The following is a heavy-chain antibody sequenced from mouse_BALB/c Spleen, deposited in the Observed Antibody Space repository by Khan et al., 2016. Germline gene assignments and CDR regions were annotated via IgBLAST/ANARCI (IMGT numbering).Heavy chain of an antibody. CDR1: GYSITSDYA. CDR3: EREDYSWFAY. Sequence: EVKLEESGPGLVKPSQSLSLTCTVTGYSITSDYAWNWIRQFPGNKLVWLGYISYSGDTHYNPSLTSRISITRDTSKNQFFLQLNSVTAEDTATYYCEREDYSWFAYWGQGTLVTVSA. CDR2: ISYSGDT. D-gene: IGHD1-1*02. V-gene: IGHV3-2*02. J-gene: IGHJ3*01.